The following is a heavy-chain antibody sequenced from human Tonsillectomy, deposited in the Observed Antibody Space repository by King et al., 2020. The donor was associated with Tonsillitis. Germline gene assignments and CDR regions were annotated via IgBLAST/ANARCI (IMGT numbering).Heavy chain of an antibody. CDR3: ARTSRLTTVVTPDAFDI. V-gene: IGHV4-59*01. CDR2: IYYSGST. J-gene: IGHJ3*02. CDR1: GGSISSYY. D-gene: IGHD4-23*01. Sequence: VQLQESGPGLVKPSETLSLTCTVSGGSISSYYWSWIRQPPGKGLEWIGYIYYSGSTNYKPSLKCRVTISVDTSKNQFSLKLSSVTAADTAVYYCARTSRLTTVVTPDAFDIWGQGTMVTVSS.